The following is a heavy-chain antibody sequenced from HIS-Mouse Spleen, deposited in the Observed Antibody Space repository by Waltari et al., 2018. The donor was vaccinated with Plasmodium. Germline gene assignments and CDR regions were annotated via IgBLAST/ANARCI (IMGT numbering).Heavy chain of an antibody. CDR2: GYPNSWCT. Sequence: QVQLVQSGAEVKKPGASVKVSCKASGYTFTGYYMPWVRQAPGHRLEWMGWGYPNSWCTNYAQKVQVRVTTTRDTSMSTASMELGRLTSDDTAVYYCARVLWYKAAAGTFVEYFQHWGQGTLVTVSS. V-gene: IGHV1-2*02. CDR1: GYTFTGYY. D-gene: IGHD6-13*01. J-gene: IGHJ1*01. CDR3: ARVLWYKAAAGTFVEYFQH.